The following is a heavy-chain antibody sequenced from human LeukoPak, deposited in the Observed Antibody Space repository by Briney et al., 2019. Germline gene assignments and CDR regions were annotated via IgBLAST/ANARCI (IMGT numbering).Heavy chain of an antibody. CDR3: ARDWRIVVVPAAIGYGMDV. Sequence: GGSLRLSCAASGFTFSSYAMHWVRQAPGKGLEWVAVISYDGSNKYYADSVKGRFTISRDNSKNTLYLQMNSLRAEDTAVYHCARDWRIVVVPAAIGYGMDVWGQGTTVTVSS. V-gene: IGHV3-30*04. D-gene: IGHD2-2*01. J-gene: IGHJ6*02. CDR1: GFTFSSYA. CDR2: ISYDGSNK.